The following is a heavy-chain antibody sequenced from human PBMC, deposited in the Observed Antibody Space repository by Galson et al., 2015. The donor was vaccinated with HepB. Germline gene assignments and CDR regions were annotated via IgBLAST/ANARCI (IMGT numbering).Heavy chain of an antibody. J-gene: IGHJ4*02. D-gene: IGHD6-6*01. CDR3: ATGGYSSSAWRY. CDR2: FDPEDGET. V-gene: IGHV1-24*01. Sequence: SVKVSCKVSGYTLTELSMHWVRQAPGKGLEWMGGFDPEDGETIYAQKFQGRVTMTEDTSTDTAYMELSSLRSEDTAVYYCATGGYSSSAWRYWGQGTLVTVSS. CDR1: GYTLTELS.